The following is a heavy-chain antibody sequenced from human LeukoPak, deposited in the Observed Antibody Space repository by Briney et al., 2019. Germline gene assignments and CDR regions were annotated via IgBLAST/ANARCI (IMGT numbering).Heavy chain of an antibody. D-gene: IGHD2-8*01. CDR1: GFTFSSYG. Sequence: GGSLRLSCAASGFTFSSYGMHWVRQAPGEGLEWVTVISFDGSNKYYADSVKGRFTISRDNSKNTLYLQMNSLRAEDTAVYYCASQRKYCTNGVCYGWFDPWGQGTLVTVSS. J-gene: IGHJ5*02. CDR3: ASQRKYCTNGVCYGWFDP. CDR2: ISFDGSNK. V-gene: IGHV3-30*03.